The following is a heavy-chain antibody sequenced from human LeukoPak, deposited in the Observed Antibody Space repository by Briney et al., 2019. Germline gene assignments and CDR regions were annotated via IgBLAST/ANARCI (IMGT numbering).Heavy chain of an antibody. D-gene: IGHD3-10*01. CDR3: AREDLVRGVHSYYYYGMDV. V-gene: IGHV3-66*01. CDR2: IYSGGST. Sequence: GGSLRLSCAASGFTVSSNYTSWVRQAPGKGLEWVSVIYSGGSTYYADSVKGRFTISRDNSKNTLYLQMNSLRAEDTAVYYCAREDLVRGVHSYYYYGMDVWGQGTTVTVSS. CDR1: GFTVSSNY. J-gene: IGHJ6*02.